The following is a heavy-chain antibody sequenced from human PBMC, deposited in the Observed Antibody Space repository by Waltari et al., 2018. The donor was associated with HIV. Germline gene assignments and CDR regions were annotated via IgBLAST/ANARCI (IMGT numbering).Heavy chain of an antibody. Sequence: QLQLQESGPGLVRPSETLSLTCAASGCPISSSRYYWGWVRHPPGKGLEWIGTMYYNRNTFYNPSLKSRVTISVDMSRNQFSLKLTSVTAADTAVYYCVVSSNSYTQTHYYFDLWGRGPLVTVSS. CDR3: VVSSNSYTQTHYYFDL. J-gene: IGHJ2*01. V-gene: IGHV4-39*01. CDR2: MYYNRNT. D-gene: IGHD3-16*01. CDR1: GCPISSSRYY.